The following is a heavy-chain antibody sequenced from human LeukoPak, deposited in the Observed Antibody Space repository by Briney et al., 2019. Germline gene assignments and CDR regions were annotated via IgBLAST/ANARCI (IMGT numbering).Heavy chain of an antibody. V-gene: IGHV1-46*01. CDR3: ARGQSVLLWFGEFHLDY. J-gene: IGHJ4*02. CDR1: GYTFTSYY. D-gene: IGHD3-10*01. CDR2: INPTGGNT. Sequence: ASVKVSCKASGYTFTSYYIHWVRQAPGQGLEWMGIINPTGGNTYYAQNFQGRVTMARDTSTSTVYMELSSLRSEDTAVCYCARGQSVLLWFGEFHLDYWGQGTLVTVSS.